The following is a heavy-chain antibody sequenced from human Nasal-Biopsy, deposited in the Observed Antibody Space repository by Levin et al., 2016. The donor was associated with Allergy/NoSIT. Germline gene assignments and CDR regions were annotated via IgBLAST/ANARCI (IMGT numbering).Heavy chain of an antibody. CDR3: AKGPLVRAAFDI. CDR1: RFTFRGYA. J-gene: IGHJ3*02. Sequence: GESLKISCTGTRFTFRGYAMNWVRQAVGKELEWVSAVSGDGKTTYYRDSVKGRFTISRDNPKSTMYLLMYSLRAEDTAVFFCAKGPLVRAAFDIWGLGTRVIVSS. V-gene: IGHV3-23*01. CDR2: VSGDGKTT. D-gene: IGHD2/OR15-2a*01.